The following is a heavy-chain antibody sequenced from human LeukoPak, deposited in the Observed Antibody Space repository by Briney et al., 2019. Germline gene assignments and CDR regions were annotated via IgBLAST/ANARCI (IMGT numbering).Heavy chain of an antibody. Sequence: SETLSLTCTVSGGSISSYYWSWIRQPAGKGLEWIGRIYTSGSTNYNPSLKSRVTMSVDTSKNQFSLKLSSVTAADTAVYYCARDATDHQYYYYDMDVWGQGTTVTVSS. CDR2: IYTSGST. CDR3: ARDATDHQYYYYDMDV. CDR1: GGSISSYY. J-gene: IGHJ6*02. V-gene: IGHV4-4*07. D-gene: IGHD1-14*01.